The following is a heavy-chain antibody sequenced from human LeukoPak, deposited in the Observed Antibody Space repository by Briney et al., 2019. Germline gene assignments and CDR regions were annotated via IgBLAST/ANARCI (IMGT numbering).Heavy chain of an antibody. CDR1: GFTFSTYA. D-gene: IGHD3-3*01. Sequence: GGSLRLSCAASGFTFSTYAMSWVRQAPGKGLEWVSAISGSGGTTYNADPVKGRFTISRDNSKSTLYLQMNSLRAEDTALYYCAKSRSAYPRVDGFDMWGQGTMVTVSS. CDR3: AKSRSAYPRVDGFDM. CDR2: ISGSGGTT. J-gene: IGHJ3*02. V-gene: IGHV3-23*01.